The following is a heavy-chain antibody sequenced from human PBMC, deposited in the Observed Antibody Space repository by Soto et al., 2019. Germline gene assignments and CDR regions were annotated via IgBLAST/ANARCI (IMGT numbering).Heavy chain of an antibody. J-gene: IGHJ6*02. CDR3: ARGQIYCSGGSCYPSVYYYYGMDV. CDR1: GGSISSGGYS. V-gene: IGHV4-34*01. CDR2: INHSGST. D-gene: IGHD2-15*01. Sequence: PSETLSLTCAVSGGSISSGGYSWSWIRQPPGKGLEWIGEINHSGSTNYNPSLKSRVTISVDTSKNQFSLKLSSVTAADTAVYYCARGQIYCSGGSCYPSVYYYYGMDVWGQGTTVTVSS.